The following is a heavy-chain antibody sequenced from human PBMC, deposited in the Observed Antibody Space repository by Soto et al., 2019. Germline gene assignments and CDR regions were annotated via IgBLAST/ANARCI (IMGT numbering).Heavy chain of an antibody. Sequence: SQTLSLTCAISGDSVSSNIVAWSCIRQSPSRGLEWLGRTYYRSKWFYDYAISVKSRMTINADTSKNQFSLQLNSVTPDDTAIYYCVRYSGWFNFDHWGQGVLVTVSS. CDR1: GDSVSSNIVA. V-gene: IGHV6-1*01. J-gene: IGHJ4*02. CDR3: VRYSGWFNFDH. CDR2: TYYRSKWFY. D-gene: IGHD6-19*01.